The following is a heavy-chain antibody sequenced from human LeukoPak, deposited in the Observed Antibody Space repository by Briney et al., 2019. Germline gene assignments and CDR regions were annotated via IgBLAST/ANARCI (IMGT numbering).Heavy chain of an antibody. CDR1: GYTFTSYY. D-gene: IGHD3-10*01. CDR3: ARGGYYGSGNDFRFDP. CDR2: MNPNSGNT. J-gene: IGHJ5*02. V-gene: IGHV1-8*03. Sequence: ASVKVSCKASGYTFTSYYMHWVRQAPGQGLEWMGWMNPNSGNTGYAQKFQGRVTITRNTSISTAYMELSSLRSADTAVYYCARGGYYGSGNDFRFDPWGQGTLVTVSS.